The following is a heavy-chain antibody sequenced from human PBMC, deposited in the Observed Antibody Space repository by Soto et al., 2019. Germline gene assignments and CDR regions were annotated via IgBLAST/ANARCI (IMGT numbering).Heavy chain of an antibody. Sequence: EVHLVESGGGLVQPGGSVRLSCVGSGFIFEDFAMNWVRQVPGKGLEWVSGISWNSATLAYADSVKGRFIVCRDNAKNNLYLQMNSLRAEDAALYYCAKDVGSYYYDTSAYLYDYWGQGTLVTVSS. V-gene: IGHV3-9*01. D-gene: IGHD3-22*01. CDR2: ISWNSATL. J-gene: IGHJ4*02. CDR3: AKDVGSYYYDTSAYLYDY. CDR1: GFIFEDFA.